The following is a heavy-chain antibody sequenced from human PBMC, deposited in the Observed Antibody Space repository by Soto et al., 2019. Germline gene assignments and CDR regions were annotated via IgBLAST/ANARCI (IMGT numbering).Heavy chain of an antibody. Sequence: QVQLVQSGAEVQKPGSSVKVSCKASGGTFSSYAISWVRQAPGQGLEWMGGIIPIFGTANYAQKFQGRVTITADESTSTAYMELSSLRSEDTAVYYCAIYTGVVPAAIPYYYGMDVWGQGTTVTVSS. D-gene: IGHD2-2*01. CDR2: IIPIFGTA. J-gene: IGHJ6*02. CDR3: AIYTGVVPAAIPYYYGMDV. V-gene: IGHV1-69*01. CDR1: GGTFSSYA.